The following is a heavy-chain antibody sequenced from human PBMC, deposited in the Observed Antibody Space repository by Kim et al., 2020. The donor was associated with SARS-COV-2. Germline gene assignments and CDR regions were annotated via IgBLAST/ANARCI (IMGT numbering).Heavy chain of an antibody. Sequence: SETLSLTCTVSGGSISSSSYYWGWIRQPPGKGLEWIGSIYYSGSTYYNPSLKSRVTISVDTSKNQFSLKLSSVTAADTAVYYCARPRIAAAATELDPWGQGTLVTVSS. D-gene: IGHD6-13*01. V-gene: IGHV4-39*01. CDR2: IYYSGST. J-gene: IGHJ5*02. CDR1: GGSISSSSYY. CDR3: ARPRIAAAATELDP.